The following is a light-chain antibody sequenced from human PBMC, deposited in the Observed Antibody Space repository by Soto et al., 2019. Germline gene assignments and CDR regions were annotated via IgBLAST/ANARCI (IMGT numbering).Light chain of an antibody. CDR3: QMWDGTSDHVV. CDR1: NIGSKS. Sequence: SYELAQPPSVSVAPGQTARITCGGNNIGSKSVHWYQQKAGQAPVLVVYDDSDRPSGIPERFSGSTSGNTATLTISRVEAGDEADYYCQMWDGTSDHVVFGGGTKLPVL. CDR2: DDS. J-gene: IGLJ2*01. V-gene: IGLV3-21*02.